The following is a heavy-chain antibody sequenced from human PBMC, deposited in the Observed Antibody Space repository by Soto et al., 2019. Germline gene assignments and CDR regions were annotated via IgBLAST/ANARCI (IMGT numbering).Heavy chain of an antibody. CDR3: ARDGKDGPRLMVYAMYY. J-gene: IGHJ4*02. CDR1: GFTFSSYG. D-gene: IGHD2-8*01. V-gene: IGHV3-33*01. CDR2: IWYDGSNK. Sequence: GGSLRLSCAASGFTFSSYGMHWVRQAPGKGLEWVAVIWYDGSNKYYADSVKGRFTISRDNSKNTLYLQMNSLRAEDTAVYYCARDGKDGPRLMVYAMYYWGQGTLVTVSS.